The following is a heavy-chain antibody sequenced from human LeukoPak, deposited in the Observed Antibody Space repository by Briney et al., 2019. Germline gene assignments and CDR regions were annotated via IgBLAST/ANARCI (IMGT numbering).Heavy chain of an antibody. D-gene: IGHD3-22*01. V-gene: IGHV3-30*03. CDR2: ISYDGSNK. J-gene: IGHJ4*02. Sequence: GRSLRLSCAASGFTFSSYGMHWVRQAPGKGLEWVAVISYDGSNKYYADSVKGRFTISRDNSKNTLYLQMNSLRAEDTAVYYCARSYYYDGSDLWGQGTLVTVSS. CDR1: GFTFSSYG. CDR3: ARSYYYDGSDL.